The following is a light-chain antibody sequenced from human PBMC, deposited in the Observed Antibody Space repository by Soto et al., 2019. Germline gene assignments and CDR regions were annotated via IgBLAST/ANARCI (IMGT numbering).Light chain of an antibody. CDR3: QQYYNTPT. V-gene: IGKV4-1*01. J-gene: IGKJ4*01. CDR2: WAS. CDR1: QSILYSSNNKNY. Sequence: DIVMTQSPDALAVSLGERATINCKSSQSILYSSNNKNYLAWYQQKPGQPPKLLVSWASTRESGGPDRFSGSGSWTDFTLTISSLQAEDVAVYYCQQYYNTPTFGGESRVEIK.